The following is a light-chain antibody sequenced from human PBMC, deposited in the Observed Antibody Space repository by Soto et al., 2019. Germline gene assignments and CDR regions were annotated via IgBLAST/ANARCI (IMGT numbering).Light chain of an antibody. CDR3: QRYGSSFT. CDR2: GAS. CDR1: QSVSSSY. J-gene: IGKJ3*01. V-gene: IGKV3-20*01. Sequence: EIVLTQSPGTLSLSPGERATLSCRASQSVSSSYLAWYQQKPGQAPRLLIYGASRRATGIPDRFSGSGSGTLFTLIIRRLEPEDFAVYYCQRYGSSFTFGPGTKVD.